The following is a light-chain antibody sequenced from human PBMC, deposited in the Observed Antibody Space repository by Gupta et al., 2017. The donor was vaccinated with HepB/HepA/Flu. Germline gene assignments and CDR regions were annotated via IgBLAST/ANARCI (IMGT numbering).Light chain of an antibody. CDR2: DNN. CDR3: QSYDSSVSLVV. Sequence: QSVLTHPPSVSGAPGHRVTISCTGSSSNIGAGYAVHWYQQFPRTAPKLLISDNNIRPSGVPDRFSASKSGTSASLAITGLQAEDEADYYCQSYDSSVSLVVFGGGTSLTVL. V-gene: IGLV1-40*01. J-gene: IGLJ2*01. CDR1: SSNIGAGYA.